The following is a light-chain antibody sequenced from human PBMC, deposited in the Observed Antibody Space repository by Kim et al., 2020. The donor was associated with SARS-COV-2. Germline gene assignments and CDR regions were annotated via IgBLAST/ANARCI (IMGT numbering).Light chain of an antibody. Sequence: DIVMTQSPDSLAVSLGERATIDCKSSRSVLYSSNNKNYLGWYQQKAGQPPKLLIYWASTRESGVPDRFSGSGSGTDFTLTISSLQAEDVAVYYCQQYYTTPRTLGQGTKLEI. CDR2: WAS. CDR1: RSVLYSSNNKNY. V-gene: IGKV4-1*01. J-gene: IGKJ2*01. CDR3: QQYYTTPRT.